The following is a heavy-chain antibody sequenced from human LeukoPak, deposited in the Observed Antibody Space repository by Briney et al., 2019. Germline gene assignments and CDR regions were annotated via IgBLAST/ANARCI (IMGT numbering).Heavy chain of an antibody. J-gene: IGHJ6*02. CDR1: GFTFDDYA. CDR2: ISGDGGST. CDR3: AKDLAAMVTPLFYGMDV. V-gene: IGHV3-43*02. D-gene: IGHD5-18*01. Sequence: GGSLRLSCAASGFTFDDYAMHWVRQAPGKGLEWVSLISGDGGSTYYADSVKGRFTISRDNSKNSLYLQMNSLRTEDTALYCCAKDLAAMVTPLFYGMDVWGQGTTVTVSS.